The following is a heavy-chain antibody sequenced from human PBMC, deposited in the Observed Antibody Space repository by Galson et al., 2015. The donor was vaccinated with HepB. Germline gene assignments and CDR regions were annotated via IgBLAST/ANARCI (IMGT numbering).Heavy chain of an antibody. CDR1: GYTFTGYY. CDR3: ARDPLYDFWSGGAFDI. J-gene: IGHJ3*02. Sequence: SVKVSCKASGYTFTGYYMHWVRQAPGQGLEWMGWINPNSGGTNYAKKFQGRVTMTRDTSISTAYMELSRLRSDDTAVYYCARDPLYDFWSGGAFDIWGQGTMVTVSS. CDR2: INPNSGGT. V-gene: IGHV1-2*02. D-gene: IGHD3-3*01.